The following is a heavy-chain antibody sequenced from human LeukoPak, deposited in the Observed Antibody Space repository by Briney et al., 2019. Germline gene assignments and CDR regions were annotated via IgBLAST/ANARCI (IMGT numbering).Heavy chain of an antibody. V-gene: IGHV1-46*01. CDR2: INPSGGST. D-gene: IGHD5/OR15-5a*01. CDR3: ARTVSTGNSGWNWFDP. J-gene: IGHJ5*02. CDR1: GYTFTSYY. Sequence: GASVKVSCKASGYTFTSYYMHWVRQPPGQGLEWMGIINPSGGSTSYAQKFQGRVTMTRDTSTSTVYMELSSLRSEDTAVYYCARTVSTGNSGWNWFDPWGQGTLVTVSS.